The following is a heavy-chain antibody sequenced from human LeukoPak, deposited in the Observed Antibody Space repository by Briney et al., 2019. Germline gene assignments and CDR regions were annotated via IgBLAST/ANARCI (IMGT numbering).Heavy chain of an antibody. V-gene: IGHV4-39*01. D-gene: IGHD3-3*01. CDR1: GGSISSSSYY. CDR2: IYYSGST. Sequence: SETLSLTCTVSGGSISSSSYYWGWIRQPPGKGLEWIGSIYYSGSTYYNPSLKSRVTISVDTSKNQFSLKLSSVTAADTAVYYCARRNGYDFWSGYSLPYFDYWGQGTLVTVSS. CDR3: ARRNGYDFWSGYSLPYFDY. J-gene: IGHJ4*02.